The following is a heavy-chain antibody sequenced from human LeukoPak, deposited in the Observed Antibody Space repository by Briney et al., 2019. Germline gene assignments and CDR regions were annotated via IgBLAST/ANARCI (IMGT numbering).Heavy chain of an antibody. D-gene: IGHD3-22*01. V-gene: IGHV3-30*02. CDR2: ISYDGSRK. J-gene: IGHJ4*02. CDR1: GFIFSTYG. Sequence: GGSLRLSCEASGFIFSTYGMHWVRQAPGRLEWVAYISYDGSRKNYADAVKGRFTISRDNSKNTLFLQMSSLKVEDMAVYYCAKKLIGNVDYFDYWGQGTLVTVSS. CDR3: AKKLIGNVDYFDY.